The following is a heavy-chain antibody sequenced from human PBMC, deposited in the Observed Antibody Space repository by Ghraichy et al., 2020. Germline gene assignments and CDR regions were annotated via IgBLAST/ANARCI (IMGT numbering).Heavy chain of an antibody. J-gene: IGHJ5*02. CDR3: TRAGMGYCNTASCHNKWLDP. CDR2: ISYSGTT. D-gene: IGHD2-2*02. V-gene: IGHV4-31*03. Sequence: SETLSLTCTVSGGSISSGGYYWSWIRQHPGQGLEWIAFISYSGTTYSNPSLKSRVTISTDTSKNQFSLKLSSVTAADTAVYFCTRAGMGYCNTASCHNKWLDPWGQGTLVTVSA. CDR1: GGSISSGGYY.